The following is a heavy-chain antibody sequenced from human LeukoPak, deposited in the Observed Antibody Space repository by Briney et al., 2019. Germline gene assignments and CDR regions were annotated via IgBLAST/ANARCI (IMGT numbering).Heavy chain of an antibody. J-gene: IGHJ6*02. V-gene: IGHV4-34*01. CDR2: INHSGST. Sequence: SETLSLTCTVSGGSISSYYWSWIRQPPGKGLEWIGEINHSGSTNYNPSLKSRVTISVDTSKNQFSLKLSSVTAADTAVYYCARGHGMDVWGQGTTVTVSS. CDR1: GGSISSYY. CDR3: ARGHGMDV.